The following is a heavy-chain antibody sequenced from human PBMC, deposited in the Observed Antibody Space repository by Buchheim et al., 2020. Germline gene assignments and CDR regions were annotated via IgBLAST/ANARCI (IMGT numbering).Heavy chain of an antibody. CDR3: ARGPDSSGYYSISGYFDL. Sequence: QVQLQQWGAGLLKPSETLSLTCAVYGGSFSGYYWSWIRQPPGKGLEWIGEINHSGSTNYNPSLKSRVTISVDTSKNQFSLKLSSVTAADTAVYYCARGPDSSGYYSISGYFDLWGRGTL. CDR2: INHSGST. J-gene: IGHJ2*01. CDR1: GGSFSGYY. V-gene: IGHV4-34*01. D-gene: IGHD3-22*01.